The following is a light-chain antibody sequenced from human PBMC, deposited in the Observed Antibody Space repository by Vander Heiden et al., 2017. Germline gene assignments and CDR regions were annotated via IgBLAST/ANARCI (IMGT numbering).Light chain of an antibody. CDR3: QQCDATPLT. CDR2: AAS. V-gene: IGKV1-39*01. J-gene: IGKJ2*01. CDR1: QSISSY. Sequence: QMTQSPSSLSASVGDRATITCRASQSISSYLNWYQQKPGKAPKLLIYAASSLHSGVPSRFSGSGSGTDFTLTISRLHPEDFATYYCQQCDATPLTFGQGTKLEIK.